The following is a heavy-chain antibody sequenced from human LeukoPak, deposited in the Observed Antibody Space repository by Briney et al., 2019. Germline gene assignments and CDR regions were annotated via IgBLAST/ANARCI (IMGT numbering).Heavy chain of an antibody. CDR1: GGTFSSYA. D-gene: IGHD3-16*02. CDR2: IIPIFGTA. CDR3: ARVILADYYYYYMDV. V-gene: IGHV1-69*05. J-gene: IGHJ6*03. Sequence: GASVTVSCKASGGTFSSYAISWVRQAPGQGLEWMGGIIPIFGTANYAQKFQGRVTITTDESTSTAYMELSSLRSEDTAVYYCARVILADYYYYYMDVWGKGTTVTVSS.